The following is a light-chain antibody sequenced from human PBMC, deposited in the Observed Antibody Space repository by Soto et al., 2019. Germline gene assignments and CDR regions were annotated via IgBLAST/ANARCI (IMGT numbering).Light chain of an antibody. CDR2: ATS. V-gene: IGKV3-20*01. CDR1: QSVSSIY. J-gene: IGKJ5*01. CDR3: QQYGSSPIT. Sequence: EIVLTQSPGTLSLYPGERATLPCRASQSVSSIYLAWYQQKPGQAPSLLIYATSSRATGIPDRFSGSGSGTDFSLTISRLEPEDFAVYYCQQYGSSPITFGQGVRLEIK.